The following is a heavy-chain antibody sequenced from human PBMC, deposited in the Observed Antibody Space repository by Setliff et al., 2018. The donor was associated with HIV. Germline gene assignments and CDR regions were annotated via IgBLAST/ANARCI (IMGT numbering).Heavy chain of an antibody. CDR2: IRYDASNK. Sequence: GGSLRLSCAPSGFTFSDYGIHWVRQAPGKGLEWLTYIRYDASNKFYADSVKGRFTNSRDNSKNTLFLQLNSMRVDDTAVYYCAKSCDVPSKPGPYYYSMDVWGKGTTVTVSS. J-gene: IGHJ6*03. V-gene: IGHV3-30*02. D-gene: IGHD2-2*01. CDR3: AKSCDVPSKPGPYYYSMDV. CDR1: GFTFSDYG.